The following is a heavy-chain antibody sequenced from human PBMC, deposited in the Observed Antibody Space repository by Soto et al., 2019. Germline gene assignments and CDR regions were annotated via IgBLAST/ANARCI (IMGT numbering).Heavy chain of an antibody. J-gene: IGHJ6*02. CDR1: RFAFSSYS. Sequence: QLVESGGGLVKPGGSLRVSCAASRFAFSSYSMHWVRQAPMKGLEWVASINSVASYVYYAASVEGRFTISRDNAKNSVYLQMNSLRAEYTAVYYCTRDRSSFMRGRIRGPYGGLDVWGQGTNVLVS. D-gene: IGHD3-10*01. CDR2: INSVASYV. V-gene: IGHV3-21*01. CDR3: TRDRSSFMRGRIRGPYGGLDV.